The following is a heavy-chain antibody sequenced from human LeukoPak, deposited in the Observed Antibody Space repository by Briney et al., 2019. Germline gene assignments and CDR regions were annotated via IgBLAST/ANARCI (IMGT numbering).Heavy chain of an antibody. V-gene: IGHV1-18*01. CDR2: ITTYNGNT. J-gene: IGHJ5*02. CDR1: GYTFTNYG. D-gene: IGHD6-19*01. CDR3: ARDSSGWYRGNWFDP. Sequence: ASVKVSCKASGYTFTNYGISWVRQAPGQGLEWMGWITTYNGNTTYAQKLQGRVTMTTDTSTSTAYMELRSLRSDDTAVYYCARDSSGWYRGNWFDPWGQGTLVTVSS.